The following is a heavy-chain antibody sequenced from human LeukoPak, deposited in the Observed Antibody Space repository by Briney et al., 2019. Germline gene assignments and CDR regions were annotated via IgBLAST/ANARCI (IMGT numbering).Heavy chain of an antibody. V-gene: IGHV1-8*01. J-gene: IGHJ4*02. CDR3: ARAPVGATSPVYDY. Sequence: ASVKVSCKASGYTFTNYDINWVRQATGQGLEWMGWMNPNSGNTGYAQKFQGRVTMTRNTSTSTAYMELSSLRSEDTAVYYCARAPVGATSPVYDYWGQGTLVTVSS. CDR1: GYTFTNYD. CDR2: MNPNSGNT. D-gene: IGHD1-26*01.